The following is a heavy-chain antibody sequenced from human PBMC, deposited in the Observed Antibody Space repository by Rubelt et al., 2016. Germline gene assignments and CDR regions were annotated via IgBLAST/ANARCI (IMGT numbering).Heavy chain of an antibody. D-gene: IGHD2/OR15-2a*01. CDR3: VRDEYGVGGDP. J-gene: IGHJ5*02. CDR2: ITASGGAR. Sequence: EVQLVESGGGLVQPGGSLRLSCAASGFSFNIYEMNWVRQAPGKGLEWVSYITASGGARDYADSLKGRFTVSRDNAKNLLYLQMNNVTDDDTALYYCVRDEYGVGGDPWGQGTLVTVSS. CDR1: GFSFNIYE. V-gene: IGHV3-48*03.